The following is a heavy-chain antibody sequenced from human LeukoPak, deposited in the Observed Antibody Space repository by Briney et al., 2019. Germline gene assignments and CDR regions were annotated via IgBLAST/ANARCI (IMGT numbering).Heavy chain of an antibody. J-gene: IGHJ4*02. CDR2: ISAYNGNT. CDR3: ARITMVRGVLDY. D-gene: IGHD3-10*01. V-gene: IGHV1-18*01. CDR1: GYTFTSYG. Sequence: ASVRVSCKASGYTFTSYGISWVRQAPGQGLEWMGWISAYNGNTNYAQKLQGRVTMTTDTSTSTAYMELRSLRSDDTAVYYCARITMVRGVLDYWGQGTLVTVSS.